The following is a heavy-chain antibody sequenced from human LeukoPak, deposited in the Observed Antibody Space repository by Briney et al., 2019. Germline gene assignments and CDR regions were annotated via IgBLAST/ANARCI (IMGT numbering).Heavy chain of an antibody. CDR3: ARGSMSSWYSSPSY. CDR1: GFTFSSYA. V-gene: IGHV4-34*01. Sequence: GSLRLSCAASGFTFSSYAMSWIRQPPGKGLEWIGEINHSGSTNYNPSLKSRVTISVDTSKNQFSLKLSSVTAADTAVYYCARGSMSSWYSSPSYWGQGTLVTVSS. J-gene: IGHJ4*02. D-gene: IGHD6-13*01. CDR2: INHSGST.